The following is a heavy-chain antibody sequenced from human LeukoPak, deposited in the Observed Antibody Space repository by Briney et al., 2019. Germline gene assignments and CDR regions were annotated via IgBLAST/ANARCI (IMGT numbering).Heavy chain of an antibody. CDR2: ISYDGSNK. J-gene: IGHJ4*02. CDR3: AKPSIAVAGGLDY. Sequence: GRSLRLSCAASGFTFSSYAMHWVRQAPGKGLEWVAVISYDGSNKYYADSVKGRFTISRDNSKNTLYLQMNSLRAEDTAVYYCAKPSIAVAGGLDYWGQGTLVTVSS. CDR1: GFTFSSYA. D-gene: IGHD6-19*01. V-gene: IGHV3-30-3*01.